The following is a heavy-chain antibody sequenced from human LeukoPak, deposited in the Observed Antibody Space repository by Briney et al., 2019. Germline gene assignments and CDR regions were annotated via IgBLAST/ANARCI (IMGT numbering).Heavy chain of an antibody. D-gene: IGHD4-23*01. Sequence: ASVKVSCKASGYTFTGYYMHWVRQAPGQGLEWMGWINPNSGGTNYAQKFQGRVTMTRDTSISTAYMELSRLRSDNTAVYYCARDYGGNSGQWSDYWGQGTLVTVPS. CDR1: GYTFTGYY. CDR3: ARDYGGNSGQWSDY. V-gene: IGHV1-2*02. J-gene: IGHJ4*02. CDR2: INPNSGGT.